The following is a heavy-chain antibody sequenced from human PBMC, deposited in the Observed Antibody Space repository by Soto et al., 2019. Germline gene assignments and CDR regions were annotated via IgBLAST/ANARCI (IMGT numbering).Heavy chain of an antibody. Sequence: QVQLVESGGGVVQPGGSLRLSCTASGFSFSNYGMHWVRQAPGKGLEWVAVISDGGSNKDYADSVRGRFTISRDNSKNALYLPMNRPTAQPTAMYYCARGSMVVIITAGLEPWGQGTLVTVSS. V-gene: IGHV3-30*03. D-gene: IGHD3-22*01. CDR2: ISDGGSNK. J-gene: IGHJ5*02. CDR3: ARGSMVVIITAGLEP. CDR1: GFSFSNYG.